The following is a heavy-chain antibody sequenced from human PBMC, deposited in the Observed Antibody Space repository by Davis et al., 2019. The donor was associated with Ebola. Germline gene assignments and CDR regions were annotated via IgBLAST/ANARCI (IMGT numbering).Heavy chain of an antibody. CDR3: AKDGAVAGFDS. CDR1: GFTFSTYA. D-gene: IGHD6-19*01. CDR2: ISAYGENT. J-gene: IGHJ4*02. Sequence: GESLKISCAASGFTFSTYAMNWVRQAPGKGLEWVSSISAYGENTYYADSVKGRFTISRDNSQNTLYLHMISLRTDDTAIYYCAKDGAVAGFDSWGQGALVTVPS. V-gene: IGHV3-23*01.